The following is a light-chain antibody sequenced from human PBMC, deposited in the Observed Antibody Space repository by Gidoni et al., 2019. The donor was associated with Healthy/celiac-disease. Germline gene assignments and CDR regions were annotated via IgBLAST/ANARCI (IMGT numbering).Light chain of an antibody. Sequence: DIEMTQSPLSLPVTPGEPASISCRSSQSLLHSNGYNYFDWYLQKQGQSPQLLIYLGSNRASGVPDRCSGSGSCTDFTLNISRVEAEDVGVYYCMQALQTPPFTFGPGTKVDIK. V-gene: IGKV2-28*01. J-gene: IGKJ3*01. CDR2: LGS. CDR1: QSLLHSNGYNY. CDR3: MQALQTPPFT.